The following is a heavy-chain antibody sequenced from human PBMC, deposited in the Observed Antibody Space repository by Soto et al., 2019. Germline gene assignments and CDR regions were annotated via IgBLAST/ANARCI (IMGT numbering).Heavy chain of an antibody. CDR2: VNPNSGNT. CDR3: ARDLGYYDSSGYFL. Sequence: ASVKVSCKASGDTFTSYDINWVRQATGQGLEWMGWVNPNSGNTGYAQKFQGRVTMTRNTSISTAYMELSSLRSEDTAVSYCARDLGYYDSSGYFLWGQGALVTVSS. V-gene: IGHV1-8*01. CDR1: GDTFTSYD. J-gene: IGHJ4*02. D-gene: IGHD3-22*01.